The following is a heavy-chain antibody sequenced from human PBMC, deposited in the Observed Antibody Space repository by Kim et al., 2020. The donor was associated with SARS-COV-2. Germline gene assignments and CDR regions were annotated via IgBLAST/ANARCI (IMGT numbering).Heavy chain of an antibody. V-gene: IGHV3-30*07. D-gene: IGHD3-22*01. CDR3: ARGGYYDSSGYDYPGN. J-gene: IGHJ4*02. Sequence: SVKGRFTISRDNSKNTLYLQMNSLTAEDTAVYYCARGGYYDSSGYDYPGNWGQGTLVTVSS.